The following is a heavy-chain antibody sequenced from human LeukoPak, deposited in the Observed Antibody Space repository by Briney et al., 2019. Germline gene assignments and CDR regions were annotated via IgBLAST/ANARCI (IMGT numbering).Heavy chain of an antibody. Sequence: SETPSLTCTVSGYSISSAYYWGWIRQPPGKGLEWIGSISHSGTTYNSPSLKSRVTISLATSKNQFSLRLSSVTAADMAVYYCARGTSTIVATFSYWGQGTLITVSS. CDR3: ARGTSTIVATFSY. CDR2: ISHSGTT. CDR1: GYSISSAYY. V-gene: IGHV4-38-2*02. D-gene: IGHD5-12*01. J-gene: IGHJ4*02.